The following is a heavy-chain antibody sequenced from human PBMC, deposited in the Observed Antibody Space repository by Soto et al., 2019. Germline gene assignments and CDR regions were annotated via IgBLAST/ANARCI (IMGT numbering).Heavy chain of an antibody. V-gene: IGHV5-51*01. CDR3: ARVPHSILGTMDV. D-gene: IGHD3-3*02. J-gene: IGHJ6*02. CDR1: GYSFTTYW. CDR2: MFPGDSDT. Sequence: PGESLKLSCKGSGYSFTTYWIGWVRQLPGQGLEWMGVMFPGDSDTRYSPSFQGQVTMSADPSTNTAYLEWSSLKAADSAMYYRARVPHSILGTMDVWGQGTQVTVSS.